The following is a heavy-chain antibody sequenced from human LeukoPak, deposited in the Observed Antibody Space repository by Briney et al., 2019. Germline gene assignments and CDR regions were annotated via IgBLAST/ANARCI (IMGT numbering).Heavy chain of an antibody. V-gene: IGHV3-21*01. CDR3: AMNVREESGMIY. D-gene: IGHD3-10*02. Sequence: NPGGSLRLSCAASGFTFSSYSMNWVRQAPGKGLEWVSSISSSSSYIYYADSVKGRFTISRDNAKNSLYLQMNSLRAEDTAVYYCAMNVREESGMIYWGQGTLVTVSS. J-gene: IGHJ4*02. CDR2: ISSSSSYI. CDR1: GFTFSSYS.